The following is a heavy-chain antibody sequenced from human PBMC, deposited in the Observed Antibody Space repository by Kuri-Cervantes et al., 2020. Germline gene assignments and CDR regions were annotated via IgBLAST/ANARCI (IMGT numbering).Heavy chain of an antibody. J-gene: IGHJ3*02. Sequence: GGSLRLSCGASGFTFSSYGMHWVRQAPGKGLEWVAVIWYDGSKKYYADSVKGRFTISRDNSKNTLYLQMNSLRAEDTAVYYCAKDLSGSYDAFDIWGQGTMVTVSS. CDR1: GFTFSSYG. D-gene: IGHD3-22*01. V-gene: IGHV3-30*02. CDR2: IWYDGSKK. CDR3: AKDLSGSYDAFDI.